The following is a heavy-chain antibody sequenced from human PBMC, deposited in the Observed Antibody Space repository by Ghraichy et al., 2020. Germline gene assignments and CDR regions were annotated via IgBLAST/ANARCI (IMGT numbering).Heavy chain of an antibody. V-gene: IGHV3-30*02. CDR2: IRYDGSNK. CDR3: AKGLPFSEVGELFIGF. J-gene: IGHJ4*02. Sequence: GESLNISCAASGFTFSSYGMHWVRQAPGKGLEWVAFIRYDGSNKYYADSVKGRFTISRDNSKNTLYLQMNSLRAEDTAVYYCAKGLPFSEVGELFIGFWGQGTLVTVSS. D-gene: IGHD3-10*01. CDR1: GFTFSSYG.